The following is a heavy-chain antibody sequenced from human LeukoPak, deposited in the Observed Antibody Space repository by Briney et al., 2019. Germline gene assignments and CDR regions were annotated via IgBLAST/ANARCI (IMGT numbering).Heavy chain of an antibody. V-gene: IGHV4-59*13. CDR1: GDSISSDY. D-gene: IGHD2-21*01. CDR2: IYYIGIT. J-gene: IGHJ4*02. Sequence: PSETLSLTCTVSGDSISSDYWSWIRQPPGKGLEWIGYIYYIGITNYNPSLKSRVTVSVDTSKNQFSLKLSSVTAADTAVYYCLRLLAGCPGGNCRAHFDYWGQGILVTVSS. CDR3: LRLLAGCPGGNCRAHFDY.